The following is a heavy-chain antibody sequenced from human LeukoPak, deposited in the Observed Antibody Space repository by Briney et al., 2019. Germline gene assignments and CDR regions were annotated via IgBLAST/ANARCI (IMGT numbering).Heavy chain of an antibody. D-gene: IGHD6-6*01. J-gene: IGHJ3*02. V-gene: IGHV4-61*01. CDR1: GGSISSSSYY. CDR2: IYYSGST. CDR3: ARAGIAARRHAFDI. Sequence: SSETLSLTCTVSGGSISSSSYYWSWIRQPPGKGLEWIGYIYYSGSTNYNPSLKSRVTISVDTSKNQFSLKLSSVTAADTAVYYCARAGIAARRHAFDIWGQGTMVTVSS.